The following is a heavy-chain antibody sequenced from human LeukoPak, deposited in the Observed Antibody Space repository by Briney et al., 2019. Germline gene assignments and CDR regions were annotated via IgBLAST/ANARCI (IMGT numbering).Heavy chain of an antibody. CDR3: AISTRTGTGTTYGFQH. CDR2: IYPGDSDT. Sequence: GESLKISCKGSGYRFTSYWIGWVRQMPGKGLEWMGIIYPGDSDTRYSPSFQGQVTISADKSISTAYLQWSSLKASDTAMYYCAISTRTGTGTTYGFQHWGQGTLVTVSS. D-gene: IGHD1-1*01. CDR1: GYRFTSYW. V-gene: IGHV5-51*01. J-gene: IGHJ1*01.